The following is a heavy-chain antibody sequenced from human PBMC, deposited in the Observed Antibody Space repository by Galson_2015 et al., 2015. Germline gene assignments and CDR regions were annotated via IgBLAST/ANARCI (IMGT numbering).Heavy chain of an antibody. CDR2: IWYDGSNK. V-gene: IGHV3-33*01. CDR1: GFTFSSYG. Sequence: SLRLSCAASGFTFSSYGMHWVRQAPGKGLEWVAVIWYDGSNKYYADSVKGRFTISRDISKNTLYLQMNSLRAEDTAVYYCARDSPAYDSSGYALGYWGQGTLVTVSS. CDR3: ARDSPAYDSSGYALGY. D-gene: IGHD3-22*01. J-gene: IGHJ4*02.